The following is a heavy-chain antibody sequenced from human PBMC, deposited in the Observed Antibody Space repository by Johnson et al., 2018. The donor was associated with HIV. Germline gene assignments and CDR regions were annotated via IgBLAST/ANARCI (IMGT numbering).Heavy chain of an antibody. CDR3: ARDWSSGYTVDAFDI. V-gene: IGHV3-66*03. CDR2: IYSGGST. D-gene: IGHD6-13*01. J-gene: IGHJ3*02. CDR1: GFTVSSNY. Sequence: VQLVESGGGLIQPGGSLRLSCAASGFTVSSNYMSWVRQAPGQGLEWVSVIYSGGSTYYADSVKGRFTISRDNSKNTLYLKMNSLRAEDTAVYYCARDWSSGYTVDAFDIWGQGTMVTVSS.